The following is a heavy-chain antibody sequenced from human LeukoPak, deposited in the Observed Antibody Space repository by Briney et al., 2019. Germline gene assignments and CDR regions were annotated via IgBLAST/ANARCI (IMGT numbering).Heavy chain of an antibody. CDR1: GFTFSNYG. D-gene: IGHD6-13*01. CDR2: ISSDGSNK. V-gene: IGHV3-30*03. Sequence: PGRSLRLSCAASGFTFSNYGMHWVRQAPGKGLEWVAVISSDGSNKYYADSVKGLFTISRDNSKNTLYLQMNSLRAEDTAVYYCARRNIAAAALDYWGQGTLVTVSS. J-gene: IGHJ4*02. CDR3: ARRNIAAAALDY.